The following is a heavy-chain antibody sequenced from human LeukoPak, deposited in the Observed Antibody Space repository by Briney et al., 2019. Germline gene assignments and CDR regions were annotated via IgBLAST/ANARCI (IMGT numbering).Heavy chain of an antibody. D-gene: IGHD2-21*01. CDR1: GFTFSTCS. Sequence: GGSLRLSCAASGFTFSTCSMNWVRQAPGKGLEWISYISSSSSTIYYADSVKGRFSISRDNAKNSLFLQINSLRAEDTAVYYCARDPFYSKFDYWGQGTLVTVSS. CDR3: ARDPFYSKFDY. CDR2: ISSSSSTI. J-gene: IGHJ4*02. V-gene: IGHV3-48*04.